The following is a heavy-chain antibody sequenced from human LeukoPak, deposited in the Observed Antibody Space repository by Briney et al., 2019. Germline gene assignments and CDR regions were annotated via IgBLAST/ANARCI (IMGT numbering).Heavy chain of an antibody. Sequence: GGSLRLSCAASGFTFSSYSMNWVRQAPGKGLEWVSYISSSSSTIYYADSVKGRFTISRDNAKNSLYLQMNSLRAEDTAVYYCARIPREEGQGELLWFGDDVNFDYWGQGTLVTVSS. CDR3: ARIPREEGQGELLWFGDDVNFDY. D-gene: IGHD3-10*01. CDR2: ISSSSSTI. J-gene: IGHJ4*02. V-gene: IGHV3-48*04. CDR1: GFTFSSYS.